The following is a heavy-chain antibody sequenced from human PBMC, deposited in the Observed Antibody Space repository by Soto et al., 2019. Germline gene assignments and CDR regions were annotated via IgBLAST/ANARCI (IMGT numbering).Heavy chain of an antibody. D-gene: IGHD3-10*01. Sequence: QGQLQQSGPGLVKPSQTLSLTCAISGDSVSSDITSWNWIRQSRSRGLEWLGRTYYRSKWFHDYAASVKSRITINPDTSKNQFSLALNSMTPEDTAVYYCARGNALDVWGQGTVVTVSS. CDR1: GDSVSSDITS. CDR2: TYYRSKWFH. V-gene: IGHV6-1*01. J-gene: IGHJ3*01. CDR3: ARGNALDV.